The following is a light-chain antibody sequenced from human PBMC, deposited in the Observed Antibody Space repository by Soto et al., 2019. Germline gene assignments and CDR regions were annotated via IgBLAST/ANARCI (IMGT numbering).Light chain of an antibody. CDR2: GNS. V-gene: IGLV1-40*01. CDR3: QSYDSSLSGRV. Sequence: QSVLTQQPSASGTPGQRVTISCSGSRSSVGSDSLNWYQQLPGTAPKLLIYGNSNRPSGVPDRFSGSKSGTSASLAITGLQAEDEAVYYCQSYDSSLSGRVFGTGTKVTVL. CDR1: RSSVGSDS. J-gene: IGLJ1*01.